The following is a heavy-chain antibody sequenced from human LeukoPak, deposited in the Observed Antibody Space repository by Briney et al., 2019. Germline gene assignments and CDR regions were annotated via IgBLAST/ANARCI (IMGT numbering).Heavy chain of an antibody. CDR3: AKDKYSSGWYVEY. V-gene: IGHV3-9*01. Sequence: GGSLGLSCAASGFTFDDYAMHWVRQAPGKGLEWVSGISWNSGSIGYADSVKGRFTISRDNAKNSLYLQMNSLRAEDTALYYCAKDKYSSGWYVEYWGQGTLVTVSS. CDR2: ISWNSGSI. J-gene: IGHJ4*02. CDR1: GFTFDDYA. D-gene: IGHD6-19*01.